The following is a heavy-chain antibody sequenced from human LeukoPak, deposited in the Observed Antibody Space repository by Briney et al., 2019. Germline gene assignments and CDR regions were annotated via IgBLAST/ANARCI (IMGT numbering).Heavy chain of an antibody. V-gene: IGHV4-4*07. D-gene: IGHD3-10*01. J-gene: IGHJ3*02. CDR1: GGSISSYY. CDR3: ARVLLWFRDFSVKAFDI. Sequence: SETLSLTCTVSGGSISSYYWSWTRQPAGKGLEWIGHIYTSGSTNYNPSLKSRVTMSVDTSKNQFSLKLSSVTAADMAVYYCARVLLWFRDFSVKAFDICGQGTMVTVSS. CDR2: IYTSGST.